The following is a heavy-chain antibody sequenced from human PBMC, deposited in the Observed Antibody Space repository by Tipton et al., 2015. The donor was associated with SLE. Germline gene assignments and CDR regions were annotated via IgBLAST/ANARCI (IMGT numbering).Heavy chain of an antibody. CDR2: IYYSGST. D-gene: IGHD1-26*01. J-gene: IGHJ6*02. CDR3: ARAVGARGYYGLDV. CDR1: GGSISSSSYY. Sequence: TLSLTCTVSGGSISSSSYYWGWIRQPPGKGLEWIGSIYYSGSTYYKPSLKSRVTISVDTSRNQFSLKMTSVTAADTAVYSCARAVGARGYYGLDVWGQGTTATVSS. V-gene: IGHV4-39*07.